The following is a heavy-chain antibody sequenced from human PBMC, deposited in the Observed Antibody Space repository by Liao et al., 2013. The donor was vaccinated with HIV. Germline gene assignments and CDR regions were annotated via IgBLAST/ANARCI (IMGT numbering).Heavy chain of an antibody. Sequence: QVQLQESGPGLVKPSETLSLTCTVSGGSVSSYYWSWIRQSPGKGLEWIGYIYYSGHSNYNPSLKSRVTMSVDTSKNQFSLNLNSMTAVDTAVYYCARIVPGGASFDDWSQGTLVTVSS. CDR3: ARIVPGGASFDD. CDR1: GGSVSSYY. CDR2: IYYSGHS. J-gene: IGHJ4*02. D-gene: IGHD2-8*02. V-gene: IGHV4-59*02.